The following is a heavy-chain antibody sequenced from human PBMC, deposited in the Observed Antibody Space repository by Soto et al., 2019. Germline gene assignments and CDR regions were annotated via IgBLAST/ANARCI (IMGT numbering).Heavy chain of an antibody. Sequence: SETLSLTCTVSGGSMSNYFWSWIRQPPGKGLEWIGFIYYSGSASYNPSLKSRVTMLVDTSRNQFSLRLRSVTAADTAVYYCARRYFDLYYFDHWGQGTLVTVSS. J-gene: IGHJ4*02. V-gene: IGHV4-59*08. CDR2: IYYSGSA. CDR1: GGSMSNYF. CDR3: ARRYFDLYYFDH. D-gene: IGHD3-9*01.